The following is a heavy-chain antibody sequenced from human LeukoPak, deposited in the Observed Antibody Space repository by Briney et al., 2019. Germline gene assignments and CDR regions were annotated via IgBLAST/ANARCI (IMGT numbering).Heavy chain of an antibody. D-gene: IGHD3-22*01. Sequence: GGSLRLSCAASGFTFSSYLMHWVRQAPGKGLVWVSRINSDGSSTSYADSVKGRFTISRDNAKNTLYLQMNSLRAEDTAVYYCARALLSFYDSSARYYYYYGMDVWGQGTTVSVSS. CDR1: GFTFSSYL. CDR3: ARALLSFYDSSARYYYYYGMDV. CDR2: INSDGSST. V-gene: IGHV3-74*01. J-gene: IGHJ6*02.